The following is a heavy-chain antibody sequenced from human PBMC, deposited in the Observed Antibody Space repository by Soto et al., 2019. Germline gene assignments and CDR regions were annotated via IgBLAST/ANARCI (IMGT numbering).Heavy chain of an antibody. CDR3: VILSYSQGSGNFDY. CDR2: LGWNSGDV. D-gene: IGHD1-26*01. CDR1: GFRFDGHA. Sequence: LRLSCVASGFRFDGHAMHWVRQTPGKGLEWVSGLGWNSGDVDYADFVKGRFTISRDNAKNSLYLQMNGLRAEDTAMYYCVILSYSQGSGNFDYCGPXPLVTVSS. J-gene: IGHJ4*02. V-gene: IGHV3-9*01.